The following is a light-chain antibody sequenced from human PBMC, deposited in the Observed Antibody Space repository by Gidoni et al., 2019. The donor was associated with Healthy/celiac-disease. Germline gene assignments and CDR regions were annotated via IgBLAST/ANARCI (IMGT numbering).Light chain of an antibody. J-gene: IGKJ1*01. CDR2: WAS. V-gene: IGKV4-1*01. Sequence: DIFISHSPDSLSLSLCERATIPFQSSQSVLSSSNNKNYLAWYQQKPGQPPKLLIYWASTRESGVPDRFSGSGSGTDFTLTISRLQAEDVAVYYCQQYYSTPRTFGQGTKVEIK. CDR1: QSVLSSSNNKNY. CDR3: QQYYSTPRT.